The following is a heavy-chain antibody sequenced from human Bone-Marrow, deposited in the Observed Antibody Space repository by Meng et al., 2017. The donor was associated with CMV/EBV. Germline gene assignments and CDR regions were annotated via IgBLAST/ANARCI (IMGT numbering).Heavy chain of an antibody. V-gene: IGHV3-9*01. J-gene: IGHJ4*02. CDR2: ISWNSGSI. D-gene: IGHD3-10*01. CDR1: GFTFDDYA. Sequence: GGSLRLSCAASGFTFDDYAMHWVRQAPGKGLEWVSGISWNSGSIGYADSVKGRFTISRDNAKNSLYLQMNSLRAEGTALYYCARRGDYSLDYWGQGTLVTVSS. CDR3: ARRGDYSLDY.